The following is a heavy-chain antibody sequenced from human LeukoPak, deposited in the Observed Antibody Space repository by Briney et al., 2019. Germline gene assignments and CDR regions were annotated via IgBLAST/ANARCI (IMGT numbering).Heavy chain of an antibody. CDR1: GGSISSNNW. V-gene: IGHV4-4*02. J-gene: IGHJ1*01. CDR3: ARAEGSSWYQEYFQH. CDR2: IYHSGST. Sequence: PSGTLSLTCVVSGGSISSNNWWSWVRQPPEKGLEWIGEIYHSGSTNYNPSLKSRVTISVDKSKNQLSLKMSSVTAADTAVYYCARAEGSSWYQEYFQHWGQGTLVTVSS. D-gene: IGHD6-13*01.